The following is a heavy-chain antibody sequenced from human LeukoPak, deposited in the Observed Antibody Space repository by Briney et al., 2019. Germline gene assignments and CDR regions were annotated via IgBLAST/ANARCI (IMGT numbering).Heavy chain of an antibody. CDR2: ISYDGSNK. V-gene: IGHV3-30*18. CDR3: AKDYDFWSGYSLAFDI. CDR1: GFTFSSYG. D-gene: IGHD3-3*01. J-gene: IGHJ3*02. Sequence: GRSLRLSCAASGFTFSSYGMHWVRQAPGKGLELVAVISYDGSNKYYADSVKGRFTISRDNSMNTLYLQMNSLRAEDTAVYYCAKDYDFWSGYSLAFDIWGQGTMVTVSS.